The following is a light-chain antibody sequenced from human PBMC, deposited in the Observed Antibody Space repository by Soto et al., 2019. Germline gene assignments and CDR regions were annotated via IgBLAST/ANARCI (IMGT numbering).Light chain of an antibody. CDR1: SSDVGRYKY. J-gene: IGLJ3*02. Sequence: QSALTQPASVSGSPGQSITISCTGTSSDVGRYKYVSWYQHHPGKVPKLIIYEVSNRPSGVSSRFSGSKSGNTASLTISGLQAEDEADYYCSSYTTSSARVLGGGTKVTVL. V-gene: IGLV2-14*01. CDR2: EVS. CDR3: SSYTTSSARV.